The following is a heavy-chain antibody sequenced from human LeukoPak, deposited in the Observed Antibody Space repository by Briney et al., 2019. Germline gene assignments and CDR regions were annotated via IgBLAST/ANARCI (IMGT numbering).Heavy chain of an antibody. CDR3: AKRGDYFDY. Sequence: GGSLSLSCAASGFTFSSYAMSWVRQAPGQGLEWVSAISCSGGSTYYADSVKGRFTISRDNSKNTLYLQMTSLRAEDTAVYYCAKRGDYFDYWGQGTLVTVSS. CDR1: GFTFSSYA. V-gene: IGHV3-23*01. J-gene: IGHJ4*02. CDR2: ISCSGGST. D-gene: IGHD7-27*01.